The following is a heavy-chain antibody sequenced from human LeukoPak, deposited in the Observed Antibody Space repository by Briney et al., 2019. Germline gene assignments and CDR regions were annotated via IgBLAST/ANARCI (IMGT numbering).Heavy chain of an antibody. Sequence: GRSLRLSCAASGFTFSSYCMHWVRQAPGKGLVWVSSINSSGSSTSYADSVKGRFTISRDNAKNTLYLQMNSLRAEDTAVYYCACGGYSSSWLLYWGQGTLVTVSS. V-gene: IGHV3-74*01. CDR1: GFTFSSYC. CDR3: ACGGYSSSWLLY. J-gene: IGHJ4*02. CDR2: INSSGSST. D-gene: IGHD6-13*01.